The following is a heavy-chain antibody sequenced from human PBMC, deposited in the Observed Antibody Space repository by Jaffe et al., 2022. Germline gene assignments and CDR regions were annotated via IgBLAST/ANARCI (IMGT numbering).Heavy chain of an antibody. Sequence: EVQLVQSGAEVKKPGESLKISCKGSGYSFTSYWIGWVRQMPGKGLEWMGIIYPGDSDTRYSPSFQGQVTISADKSISTAYLQWSSLKASDTAMYYCARRGQLAGSDHYYYYMDVWGKGTTVTVSS. CDR1: GYSFTSYW. D-gene: IGHD6-6*01. CDR3: ARRGQLAGSDHYYYYMDV. V-gene: IGHV5-51*03. J-gene: IGHJ6*03. CDR2: IYPGDSDT.